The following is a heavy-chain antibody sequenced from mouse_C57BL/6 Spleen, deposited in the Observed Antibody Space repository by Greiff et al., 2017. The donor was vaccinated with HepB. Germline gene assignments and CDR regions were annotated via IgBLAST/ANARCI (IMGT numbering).Heavy chain of an antibody. CDR2: ISSGGSYT. CDR3: ASDSNSRYFDV. CDR1: GFTFSSYG. Sequence: EVQLQESGGDLVKPGGSLKLSCAASGFTFSSYGMSWVRQTPDKRLEWVATISSGGSYTYYPDSVKGRFTISRDNAKNTLYLQMSSLKSEDTAMYYCASDSNSRYFDVWGTGTTVTVSS. V-gene: IGHV5-6*01. J-gene: IGHJ1*03. D-gene: IGHD2-5*01.